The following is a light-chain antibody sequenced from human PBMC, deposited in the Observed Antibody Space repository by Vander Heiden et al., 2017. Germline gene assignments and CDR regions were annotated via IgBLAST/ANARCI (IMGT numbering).Light chain of an antibody. CDR1: QSVSSY. CDR2: DAS. CDR3: QQRSTSIT. J-gene: IGKJ5*01. Sequence: EIVLTQSPATLSLSPGERATLSCRASQSVSSYLAWYQQKPGQAPRLLIYDASNSANGIPDRFSGSGYVTDFTLTSSSRETEDFAVYYGQQRSTSITFGQGTRMEIK. V-gene: IGKV3-11*01.